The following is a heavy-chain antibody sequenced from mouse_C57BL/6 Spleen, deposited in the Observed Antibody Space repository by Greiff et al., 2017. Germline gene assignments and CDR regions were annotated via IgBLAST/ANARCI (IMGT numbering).Heavy chain of an antibody. V-gene: IGHV1-19*01. CDR1: GYTFTDYY. CDR2: INPYNGGT. D-gene: IGHD2-5*01. CDR3: AIYSNSGAMDY. Sequence: EVNLVESGPVLVKPGASVKMSCKASGYTFTDYYMNWVKQSHGKSLEWIGVINPYNGGTSYNQKFKGKATLTVDKSSSTAYMELNSLTSEDSAVYYCAIYSNSGAMDYWGQGTSVTVSS. J-gene: IGHJ4*01.